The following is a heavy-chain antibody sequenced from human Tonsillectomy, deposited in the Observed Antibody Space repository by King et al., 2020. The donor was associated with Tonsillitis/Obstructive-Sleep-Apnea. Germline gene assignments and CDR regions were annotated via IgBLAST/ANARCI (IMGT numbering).Heavy chain of an antibody. J-gene: IGHJ6*03. CDR2: ISTSGSSM. V-gene: IGHV3-48*03. CDR3: AKKYYYYMDV. CDR1: GFTFSNYA. Sequence: VQLVESGGDLVQPGGSLRLSCAASGFTFSNYAMNWVLQAPGKGLDGISYISTSGSSMSYADSVKGRFTVSRDNAKSSLYLQMNSLRDEDTAVYYCAKKYYYYMDVWGKGTTVTVSS. D-gene: IGHD2/OR15-2a*01.